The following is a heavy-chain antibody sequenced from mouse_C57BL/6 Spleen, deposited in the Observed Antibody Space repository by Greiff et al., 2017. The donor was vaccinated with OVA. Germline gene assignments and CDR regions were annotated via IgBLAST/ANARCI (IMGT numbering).Heavy chain of an antibody. D-gene: IGHD2-10*01. V-gene: IGHV2-6-1*01. CDR1: GFSLTSYG. CDR3: ARHPYSHYYAMDY. J-gene: IGHJ4*01. Sequence: VQGVESGPGLVAPSQSLSITCTVSGFSLTSYGVHWVRQPPGKGLEWLVVIWSDGSTTYNSALKSRLSISKDNSKSQVFLKMNSLQTDDTAMYYCARHPYSHYYAMDYWGQGTSVTVSS. CDR2: IWSDGST.